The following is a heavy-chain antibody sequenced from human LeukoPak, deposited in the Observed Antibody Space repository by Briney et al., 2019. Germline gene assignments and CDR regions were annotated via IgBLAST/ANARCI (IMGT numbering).Heavy chain of an antibody. D-gene: IGHD6-13*01. Sequence: GASVKVSCKASGYTFTSYAMNWVRQAPGQGLEWMGWINTNTGNPTYAQGFTGRFVFSLDTSVSTAYLQISSLKAEDTAVYYCAREGTEPGYSSSWESLYYFDYWGQGTLVTVSS. J-gene: IGHJ4*02. V-gene: IGHV7-4-1*02. CDR2: INTNTGNP. CDR1: GYTFTSYA. CDR3: AREGTEPGYSSSWESLYYFDY.